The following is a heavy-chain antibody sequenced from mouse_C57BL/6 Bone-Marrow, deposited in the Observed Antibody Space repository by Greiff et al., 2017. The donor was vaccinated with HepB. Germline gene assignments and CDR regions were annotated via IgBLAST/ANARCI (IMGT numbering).Heavy chain of an antibody. Sequence: VQLQQSGAELVRPGASVKLSCTASGFNIKDDYMHWVQQRPEQGLEWIGWIDPENGDTESASKFQGKATITADTSSNTAYLHLRSLTSEDTAVYVCTSDGYYPGWFAYCDRGTGITVTA. CDR2: IDPENGDT. D-gene: IGHD2-3*01. V-gene: IGHV14-4*01. CDR1: GFNIKDDY. CDR3: TSDGYYPGWFAY. J-gene: IGHJ3*01.